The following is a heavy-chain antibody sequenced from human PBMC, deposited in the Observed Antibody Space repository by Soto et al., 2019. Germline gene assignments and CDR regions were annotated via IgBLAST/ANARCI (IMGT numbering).Heavy chain of an antibody. CDR1: GFTFSTYG. J-gene: IGHJ6*02. D-gene: IGHD6-25*01. Sequence: QVQLVESGGGVVQPGRSLRLSCAASGFTFSTYGMHWVRQAPGKGLEWVAVISYDGSNKYYADSVKGRFTISRDNSKNTLYLQMNSLRPEDTAVYYCAKDLLRPGRAYGMDVWGQGTTVTVS. CDR2: ISYDGSNK. CDR3: AKDLLRPGRAYGMDV. V-gene: IGHV3-30*18.